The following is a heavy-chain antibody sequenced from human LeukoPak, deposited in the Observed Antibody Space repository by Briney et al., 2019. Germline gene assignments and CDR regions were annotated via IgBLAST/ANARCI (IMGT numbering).Heavy chain of an antibody. CDR2: TYDSGST. CDR3: ATYGSVSDAFDI. J-gene: IGHJ3*02. Sequence: SETLSLTCAVYGGSFSDYYWSWIRQPPGKGLEWIGDTYDSGSTNYNSSLKSRVTISLDTSKNQFSLKLSSVTAADTAVYYCATYGSVSDAFDIWGRGTMVTVSS. V-gene: IGHV4-34*01. D-gene: IGHD3-10*01. CDR1: GGSFSDYY.